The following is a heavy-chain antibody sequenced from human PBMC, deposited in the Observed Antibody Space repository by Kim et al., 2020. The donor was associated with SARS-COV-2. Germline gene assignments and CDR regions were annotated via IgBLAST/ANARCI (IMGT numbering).Heavy chain of an antibody. Sequence: GYITYYADSVKGRFTISRDNSNNSLYLQMNSLRTEDTALYYCAPETTVTGPWGQGTLVTVSS. D-gene: IGHD6-19*01. J-gene: IGHJ5*02. V-gene: IGHV3-43*01. CDR2: GYIT. CDR3: APETTVTGP.